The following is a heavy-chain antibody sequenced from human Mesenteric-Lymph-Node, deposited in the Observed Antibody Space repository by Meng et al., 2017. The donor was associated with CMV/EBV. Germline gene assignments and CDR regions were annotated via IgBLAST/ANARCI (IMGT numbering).Heavy chain of an antibody. D-gene: IGHD3-9*01. CDR3: AREDPYFDWLYYFDY. V-gene: IGHV3-53*05. CDR2: IYSGGST. CDR1: GFTVSSNY. J-gene: IGHJ4*02. Sequence: GGSLRLSCAASGFTVSSNYMSWVRQAPGKGLEWVSVIYSGGSTYYADSVKGRFTISRDNSKNTLYLQMHSLRAEDTAVYYCAREDPYFDWLYYFDYWGQGTLVTVSS.